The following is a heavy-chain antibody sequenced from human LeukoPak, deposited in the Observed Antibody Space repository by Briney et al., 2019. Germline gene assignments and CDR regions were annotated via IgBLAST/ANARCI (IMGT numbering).Heavy chain of an antibody. CDR1: GGSISSYY. J-gene: IGHJ4*02. Sequence: PSETLSLTCTVSGGSISSYYWSWIRQPPGKGPEWIGYIYYSGSTNYNPSLKSRVTISVDTSKNQFSLKLSSVTAADTAVYYCARGVQQLVRGAFDYWGQGTLVTVSS. V-gene: IGHV4-59*01. CDR3: ARGVQQLVRGAFDY. D-gene: IGHD6-13*01. CDR2: IYYSGST.